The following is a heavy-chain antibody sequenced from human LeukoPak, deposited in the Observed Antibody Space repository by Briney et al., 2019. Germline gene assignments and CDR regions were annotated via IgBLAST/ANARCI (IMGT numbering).Heavy chain of an antibody. CDR2: IIPIFGTA. J-gene: IGHJ5*02. V-gene: IGHV1-69*05. CDR3: ARDPSNPYNWNDEYNCFDP. Sequence: SGKFSCKASGGTFSRYAISWVRQAPGQGLEWMGRIIPIFGTANYAQKFQCRVTITTDQSTSSAYMELSSLRSEYTAVYYCARDPSNPYNWNDEYNCFDPWGQGTLVTVSS. CDR1: GGTFSRYA. D-gene: IGHD1-1*01.